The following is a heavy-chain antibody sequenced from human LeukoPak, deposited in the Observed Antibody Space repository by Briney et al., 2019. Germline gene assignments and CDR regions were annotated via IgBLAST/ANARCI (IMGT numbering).Heavy chain of an antibody. Sequence: PGRSLRLSCAASNFAFSSYSMHWVRQAPGKGLEWVAVISYDESNIYYAASVKGRFSISRDNSKNTLFLQMNSLRAEDTAVYFCARGGSYDYWTGYRTDYWGQGTLVTVSS. CDR1: NFAFSSYS. CDR2: ISYDESNI. D-gene: IGHD3-3*01. CDR3: ARGGSYDYWTGYRTDY. V-gene: IGHV3-30*04. J-gene: IGHJ4*02.